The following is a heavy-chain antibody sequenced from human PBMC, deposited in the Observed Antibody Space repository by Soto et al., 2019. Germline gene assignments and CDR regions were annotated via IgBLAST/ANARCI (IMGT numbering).Heavy chain of an antibody. D-gene: IGHD3-10*01. CDR2: ISSSSSYI. Sequence: GGSLRLSCAASGFTFSSYSMNWVRQAPGKGLEWVSSISSSSSYIYYADSVKGRFTISRDNAKNSLYLQMNSLRAEDTAVYYCASLLLWFGELTYYYYYGMDVWGQGTTVTVS. CDR3: ASLLLWFGELTYYYYYGMDV. J-gene: IGHJ6*02. CDR1: GFTFSSYS. V-gene: IGHV3-21*01.